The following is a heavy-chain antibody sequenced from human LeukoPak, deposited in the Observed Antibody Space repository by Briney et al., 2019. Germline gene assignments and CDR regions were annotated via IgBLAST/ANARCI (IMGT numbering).Heavy chain of an antibody. Sequence: GGSLRLSCAASGFTFSSYWMSWVRQAPGKGLEWVASIKQDGSEKYHVDSVKGRFTISRDNAKNSLYLQMNSLRAEDTAVYYCARCGSYFDFSYWGQGTLVTVSS. V-gene: IGHV3-7*01. CDR1: GFTFSSYW. D-gene: IGHD1-26*01. J-gene: IGHJ4*02. CDR3: ARCGSYFDFSY. CDR2: IKQDGSEK.